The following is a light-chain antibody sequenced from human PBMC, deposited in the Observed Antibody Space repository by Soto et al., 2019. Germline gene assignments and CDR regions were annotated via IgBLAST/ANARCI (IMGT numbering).Light chain of an antibody. CDR2: TAS. CDR3: QQFNNYPRT. V-gene: IGKV1-9*01. Sequence: DIQVTQSPSFLSASVGDRVTITCRASQAISNYLAWYQQIPGRAPKLLIYTASTLHSGVPSRFSGSGSGTEFTLTISSLQPEDFATYYCQQFNNYPRTFGHGTKLEIK. J-gene: IGKJ2*01. CDR1: QAISNY.